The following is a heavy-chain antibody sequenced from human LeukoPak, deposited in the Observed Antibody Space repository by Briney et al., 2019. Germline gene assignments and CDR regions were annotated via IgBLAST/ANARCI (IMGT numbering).Heavy chain of an antibody. Sequence: GGSLRLSCAASESTFSTYWMSWVRQAPGKGLEWVADIKQDGSEKYYVHSVKGRFTISRQNAKNSLFLQMNSLRAKDTTVYYCARHRSGGSQDDAFDIWGQGTMVTVSS. CDR1: ESTFSTYW. V-gene: IGHV3-7*01. CDR2: IKQDGSEK. D-gene: IGHD2-15*01. CDR3: ARHRSGGSQDDAFDI. J-gene: IGHJ3*02.